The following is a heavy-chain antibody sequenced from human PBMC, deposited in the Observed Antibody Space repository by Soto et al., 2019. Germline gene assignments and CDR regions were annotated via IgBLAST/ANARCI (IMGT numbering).Heavy chain of an antibody. CDR1: GLTFSSYE. CDR3: AREYSSLFEGTRYYYYYGMDV. CDR2: ISSSGSTI. D-gene: IGHD6-6*01. V-gene: IGHV3-48*03. J-gene: IGHJ6*02. Sequence: GGSLRLSCAASGLTFSSYEMNWVRQAPGKGLEWVSYISSSGSTIYYADSVKGRFTISRDNAKNSLYLQMNSLRAEDTAVYYCAREYSSLFEGTRYYYYYGMDVWGQGTTVTVSS.